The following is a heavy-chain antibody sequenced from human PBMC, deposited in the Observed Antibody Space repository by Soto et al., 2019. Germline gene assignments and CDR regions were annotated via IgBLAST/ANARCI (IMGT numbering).Heavy chain of an antibody. V-gene: IGHV3-21*06. Sequence: PGGSLRLSCGGSGFTFSTYNLNWVRQAPGRGLEWVASISSSSRHIYYSESLKGRISISRENAKNSVNLQINSLRGDDTAVYYCAANDYGGQLEHWVQGTLVTVSS. D-gene: IGHD4-17*01. CDR1: GFTFSTYN. CDR3: AANDYGGQLEH. J-gene: IGHJ1*01. CDR2: ISSSSRHI.